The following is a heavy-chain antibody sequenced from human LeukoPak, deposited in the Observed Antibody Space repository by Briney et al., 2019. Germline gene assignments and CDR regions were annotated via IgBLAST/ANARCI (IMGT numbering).Heavy chain of an antibody. CDR2: FDPGNGEI. V-gene: IGHV1-24*01. Sequence: ASVKVSCKVSGHTLSDLTMHWVRQAPGKGLEWMGGFDPGNGEIIYAQKFQGRVTMTEDASTDTAFMELSSLKSEDTAAYYCAAGGLYDLLPYWGQGTLVTVSS. J-gene: IGHJ4*02. CDR3: AAGGLYDLLPY. D-gene: IGHD3-3*01. CDR1: GHTLSDLT.